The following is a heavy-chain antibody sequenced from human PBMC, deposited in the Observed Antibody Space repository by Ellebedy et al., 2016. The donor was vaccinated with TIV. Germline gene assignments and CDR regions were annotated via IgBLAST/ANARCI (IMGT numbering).Heavy chain of an antibody. CDR3: ARARFNYYGSGSYYNVIYYFDY. D-gene: IGHD3-10*01. CDR1: GGSISSSNW. J-gene: IGHJ4*02. Sequence: SETLSLTXAVSGGSISSSNWWSWVRQPPGKGLEWIGYIYHSGSTYYNPSLKSRVTISVDRSKNQFSLKLSSVTAADTAVYYCARARFNYYGSGSYYNVIYYFDYWGQGTLVTVSS. CDR2: IYHSGST. V-gene: IGHV4-4*02.